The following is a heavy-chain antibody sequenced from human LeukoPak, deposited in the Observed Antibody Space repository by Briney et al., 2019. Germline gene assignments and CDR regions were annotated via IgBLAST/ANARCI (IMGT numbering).Heavy chain of an antibody. J-gene: IGHJ4*02. V-gene: IGHV3-23*01. CDR2: ISGSGGST. D-gene: IGHD6-19*01. CDR1: GFTFSSYS. CDR3: AKDLSAVAGPFDY. Sequence: GALRLSCAASGFTFSSYSMSWVRQAPGKGLEWVSAISGSGGSTYYADSVKGRFTISRDNSKNTLYLQMNSLRAEDTAVYYCAKDLSAVAGPFDYWGQGTLVTVSS.